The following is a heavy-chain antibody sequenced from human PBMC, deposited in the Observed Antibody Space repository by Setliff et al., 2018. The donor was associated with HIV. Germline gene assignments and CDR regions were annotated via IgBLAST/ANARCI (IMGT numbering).Heavy chain of an antibody. D-gene: IGHD3-22*01. CDR3: ARGSGDYYDSSGRPAPWDY. Sequence: ASVKVSCKASGGNFSRYAINWVRQAPGQGLEWMGGIIPMFAKANCAQRFQGRVTITADASTSTAYMEVSSLRSEDTAVYYCARGSGDYYDSSGRPAPWDYWGQGTLVTVSS. V-gene: IGHV1-69*13. CDR1: GGNFSRYA. CDR2: IIPMFAKA. J-gene: IGHJ4*02.